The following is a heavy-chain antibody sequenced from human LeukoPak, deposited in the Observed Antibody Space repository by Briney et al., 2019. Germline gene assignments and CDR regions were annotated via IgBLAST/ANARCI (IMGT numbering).Heavy chain of an antibody. CDR3: AGLYSSSQG. J-gene: IGHJ4*02. D-gene: IGHD6-13*01. CDR1: GGTFSSYA. Sequence: GASVKVSCKASGGTFSSYAISWVRQAPGKGLEWMGGFDPEDGETIYAQKFQGRVTMTRNTSISTAYMELSSLRSEDTAVYYCAGLYSSSQGWGQGTLVTVSS. CDR2: FDPEDGET. V-gene: IGHV1-8*02.